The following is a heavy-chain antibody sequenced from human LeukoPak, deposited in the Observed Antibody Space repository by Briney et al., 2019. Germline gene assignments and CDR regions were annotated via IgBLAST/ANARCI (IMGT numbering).Heavy chain of an antibody. Sequence: AGGSLRLSCAASGFTFSSYSINWVRQAPGKGLEWVSVIYSGGSTYYADSVKGRFTISRDNSKNTLYLQMNSLRAEDTAVYYCARAGYSSSWFAFDIWGQGTMVIVSS. D-gene: IGHD6-13*01. CDR1: GFTFSSYS. J-gene: IGHJ3*02. V-gene: IGHV3-53*01. CDR2: IYSGGST. CDR3: ARAGYSSSWFAFDI.